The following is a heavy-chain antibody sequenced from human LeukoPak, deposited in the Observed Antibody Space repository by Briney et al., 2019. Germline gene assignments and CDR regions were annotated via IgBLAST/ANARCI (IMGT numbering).Heavy chain of an antibody. Sequence: GGSLRLSYAVSGITLSNYGMSWVRQAPGKGLEWVAGISGSAGGTYYADSVKGRFTISRDNAKNTLYLQLNNLRAEDTAVYFCAKRGVVIRVILVGFYKEAYYFDSWGQGALVTVSS. V-gene: IGHV3-23*01. D-gene: IGHD3-22*01. J-gene: IGHJ4*02. CDR2: ISGSAGGT. CDR1: GITLSNYG. CDR3: AKRGVVIRVILVGFYKEAYYFDS.